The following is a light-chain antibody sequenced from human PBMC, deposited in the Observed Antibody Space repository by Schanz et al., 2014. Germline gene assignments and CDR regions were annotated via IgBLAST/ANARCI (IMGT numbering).Light chain of an antibody. CDR1: SGSVSDIYY. J-gene: IGLJ3*02. CDR2: STT. Sequence: QTVVTQEASLSVSPGGTVTLTCGLTSGSVSDIYYASWYQQTPGQAPRTLIYSTTSRSSGVPDRFSGSILGNKAALTITGAQADDECDYYCALYMASGTWVFGGGTKLTVL. CDR3: ALYMASGTWV. V-gene: IGLV8-61*01.